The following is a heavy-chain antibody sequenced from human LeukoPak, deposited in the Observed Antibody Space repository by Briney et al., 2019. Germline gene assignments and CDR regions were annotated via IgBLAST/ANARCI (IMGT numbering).Heavy chain of an antibody. CDR2: IRYDGSNK. D-gene: IGHD5-18*01. V-gene: IGHV3-30*02. Sequence: GGSLRLSCAASGFIFNTYVMHWVRQAPGKGLEWLAFIRYDGSNKNYADSVKGRFTISRDNAKNSLYLQMNSLRAEDTAVYYCARDRYSYNYAGLGYWGQGTLVTVSS. J-gene: IGHJ4*02. CDR3: ARDRYSYNYAGLGY. CDR1: GFIFNTYV.